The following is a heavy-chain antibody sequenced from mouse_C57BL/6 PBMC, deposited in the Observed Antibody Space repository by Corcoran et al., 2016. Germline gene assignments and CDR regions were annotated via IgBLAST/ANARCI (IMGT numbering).Heavy chain of an antibody. CDR1: GYSITSGYY. V-gene: IGHV3-6*01. D-gene: IGHD2-5*01. CDR3: AREYYSNWYFDV. J-gene: IGHJ1*03. CDR2: ISYDGSN. Sequence: DVQLQESGPGLVKPSQSLSLTCSVTGYSITSGYYWNWIRQFPGNKLEWMGYISYDGSNNYNPSLKNRISITRDTSKNQFFLKLNSVTTEDTATYYCAREYYSNWYFDVRGTGTTVTVSS.